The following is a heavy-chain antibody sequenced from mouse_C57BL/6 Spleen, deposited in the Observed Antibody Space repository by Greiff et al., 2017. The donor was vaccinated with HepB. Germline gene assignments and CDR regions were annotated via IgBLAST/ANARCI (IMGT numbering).Heavy chain of an antibody. V-gene: IGHV1-81*01. J-gene: IGHJ1*03. CDR2: IYPRSGNT. CDR1: GYTFTSYG. CDR3: ARSLYDYWYFDV. D-gene: IGHD2-4*01. Sequence: VQLQQSGAELVRPGASVKLSCKASGYTFTSYGISWVKQRTGQGLEWIGEIYPRSGNTYYNEKFKGKATLTADKSSSTAYMELRSLTSEDSAVYFCARSLYDYWYFDVWGTGTTVTVSS.